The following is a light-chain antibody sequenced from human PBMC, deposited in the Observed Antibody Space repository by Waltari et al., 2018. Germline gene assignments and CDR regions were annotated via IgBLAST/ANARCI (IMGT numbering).Light chain of an antibody. J-gene: IGKJ4*01. CDR1: ENINSF. Sequence: ELVLTQSPATLSLSPGERATLSCRASENINSFLAWYQQKPGQAPRLLISDASNRAAGVPARFSGSGSLTDFTLTISSLEPEDFGVYYCQQRTNWQSLSFGGGTRVEIK. CDR2: DAS. V-gene: IGKV3D-11*02. CDR3: QQRTNWQSLS.